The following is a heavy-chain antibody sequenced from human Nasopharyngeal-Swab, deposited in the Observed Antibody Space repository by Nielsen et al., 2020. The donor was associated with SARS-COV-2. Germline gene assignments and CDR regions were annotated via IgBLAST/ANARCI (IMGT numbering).Heavy chain of an antibody. V-gene: IGHV6-1*01. J-gene: IGHJ6*03. CDR2: TSYRSQFSN. CDR3: ARARGAYGDYYYYYYTDV. Sequence: WIRQSPSRGLEWLGRTSYRSQFSNDYAVSVNIRITINPDTSKNQFSLHLNSVTPEDTAVYYCARARGAYGDYYYYYYTDVWGKGTTVTVSS. D-gene: IGHD4-17*01.